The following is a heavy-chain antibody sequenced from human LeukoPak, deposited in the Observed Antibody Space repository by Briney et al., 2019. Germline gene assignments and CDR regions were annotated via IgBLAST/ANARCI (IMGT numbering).Heavy chain of an antibody. CDR3: AXGPHGGIFDY. CDR1: RSTFSSHG. V-gene: IGHV3-30*02. J-gene: IGHJ4*02. D-gene: IGHD3-16*01. Sequence: PGGSLRLSCAVSRSTFSSHGMHWVRQAPGKGLEWVAFIRPDGGDKYYADSVKGRFTVSRDNSKNTLYLQMSSLRAEDTAVYYCAXGPHGGIFDYWGQGTLVTVSS. CDR2: IRPDGGDK.